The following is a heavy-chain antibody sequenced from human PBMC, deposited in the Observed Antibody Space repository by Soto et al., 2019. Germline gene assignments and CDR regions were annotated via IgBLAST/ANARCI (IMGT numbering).Heavy chain of an antibody. Sequence: QAQLEQSGAEVKKPGASVKVSCKSSGYTFSTSGISWVRQAPGQGLEWMGWVSTYNGDANYAQRFQGRVTMTTTTSTSTTIMELRSLRSDATAVYYCAREGPRPYYYIGMDAWGQGTTVTVSS. J-gene: IGHJ6*02. CDR1: GYTFSTSG. CDR3: AREGPRPYYYIGMDA. CDR2: VSTYNGDA. D-gene: IGHD6-6*01. V-gene: IGHV1-18*01.